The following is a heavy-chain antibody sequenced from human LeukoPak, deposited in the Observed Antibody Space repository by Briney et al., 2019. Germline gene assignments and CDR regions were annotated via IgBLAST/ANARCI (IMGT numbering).Heavy chain of an antibody. D-gene: IGHD3-3*01. CDR3: ARGGYYDFWSGYYTPYYYYYMDV. Sequence: SVKVSCKASGGTFSSYTISWVRQAPGQGLEWKGRIIPILGIANYAQKFQGRVTITADKSTSTAYMELSSLRSEDTAVYYCARGGYYDFWSGYYTPYYYYYMDVWGKGTTVTVSS. J-gene: IGHJ6*03. CDR1: GGTFSSYT. CDR2: IIPILGIA. V-gene: IGHV1-69*02.